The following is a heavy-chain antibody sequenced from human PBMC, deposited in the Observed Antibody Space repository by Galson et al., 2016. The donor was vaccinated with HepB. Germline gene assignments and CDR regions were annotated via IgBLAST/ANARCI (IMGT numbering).Heavy chain of an antibody. CDR1: EFTFSSHS. V-gene: IGHV3-48*02. CDR3: ARAHVPGGGTRFDP. J-gene: IGHJ5*02. CDR2: ISGSTSTI. D-gene: IGHD6-13*01. Sequence: SLRLSCAASEFTFSSHSMNWVRQAPGKGLEWVSYISGSTSTIYYADSVKGRFTISRDNALNSLYLQMNTLRDEDTAVYYCARAHVPGGGTRFDPWGQGTLVTVSS.